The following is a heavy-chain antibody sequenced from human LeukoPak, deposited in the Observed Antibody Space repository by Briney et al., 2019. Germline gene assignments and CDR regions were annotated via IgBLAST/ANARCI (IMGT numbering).Heavy chain of an antibody. J-gene: IGHJ5*02. CDR1: GFTFTDSY. D-gene: IGHD3-10*01. CDR3: AREYGSGFDP. CDR2: ISGSGGDT. Sequence: GGSLRLSCAASGFTFTDSYMTWVRQAPGKGLEWLSYISGSGGDTNYADSVRGRFTISRDNAKNSLYLQMNSLRAEDTAVYYCAREYGSGFDPWGQGTLVTVSS. V-gene: IGHV3-11*06.